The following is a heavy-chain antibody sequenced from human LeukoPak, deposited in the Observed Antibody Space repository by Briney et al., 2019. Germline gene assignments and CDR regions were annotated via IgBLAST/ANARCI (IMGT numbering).Heavy chain of an antibody. CDR3: AKGGGGWYEGFDY. D-gene: IGHD6-19*01. J-gene: IGHJ4*02. CDR1: GFKFITNS. Sequence: GGSLSLSCAASGFKFITNSMHWVRQAPGKGLEWIADISSTSTTIYYADSVKGRFTVSRDNANSSLSLQMNSLRAEDTAVYYCAKGGGGWYEGFDYWGQGTLVTVSS. CDR2: ISSTSTTI. V-gene: IGHV3-48*04.